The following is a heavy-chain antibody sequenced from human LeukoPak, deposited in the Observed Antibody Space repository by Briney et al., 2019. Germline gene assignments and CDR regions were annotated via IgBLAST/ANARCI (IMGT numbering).Heavy chain of an antibody. CDR2: IYYSGST. Sequence: SETLSLTCTVSGGSISGCYWSWIRQPPGKGLEWIGFIYYSGSTNYNPSFKSRLTISVDTSKNQFSLKLTSVTAADTAVYYCARYGSGSYHFDYWGQGTLVTVSS. J-gene: IGHJ4*02. CDR3: ARYGSGSYHFDY. CDR1: GGSISGCY. D-gene: IGHD3-10*01. V-gene: IGHV4-59*01.